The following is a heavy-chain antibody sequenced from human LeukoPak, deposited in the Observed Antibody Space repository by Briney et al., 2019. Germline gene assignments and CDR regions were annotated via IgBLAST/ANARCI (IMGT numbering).Heavy chain of an antibody. CDR2: IYPNSGGT. D-gene: IGHD6-19*01. CDR1: AYTFTGHY. J-gene: IGHJ6*03. Sequence: ASVKVSCKASAYTFTGHYMHWVRQAPGQGLEWMGWIYPNSGGTNYAQKFQGRVTMTRDTSISTAYMELSRLRSDDTAVYYCARSEQFPYYMDVWGKGTTVTVSS. CDR3: ARSEQFPYYMDV. V-gene: IGHV1-2*02.